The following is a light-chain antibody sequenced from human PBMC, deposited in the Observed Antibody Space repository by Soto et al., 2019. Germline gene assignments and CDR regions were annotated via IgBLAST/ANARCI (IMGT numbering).Light chain of an antibody. V-gene: IGKV3-15*01. CDR2: GAS. CDR3: QQDHNWGT. Sequence: EIVMTQSPATLSVSPGERATLSCRASQSVSSNLAWYQQKPGQAPRLLIYGASTRATGIPARFSGSGSGTEFTLTISSLQSEEFAVYYCQQDHNWGTFGQGTKVEIK. J-gene: IGKJ1*01. CDR1: QSVSSN.